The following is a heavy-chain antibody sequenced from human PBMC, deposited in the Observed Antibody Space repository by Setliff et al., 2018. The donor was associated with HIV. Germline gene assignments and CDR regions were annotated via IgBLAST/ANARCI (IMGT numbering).Heavy chain of an antibody. Sequence: ASVKVSCKASGYTFTGYYIHWVRQAPGQGLEWMGWINPNSGGTKYTQKVQGRVAMTRDASISTAYMELTSLRSDDTAAYYCARGDLARDYYYMDVWGKGTTVTVSS. CDR2: INPNSGGT. V-gene: IGHV1-2*02. J-gene: IGHJ6*03. D-gene: IGHD5-12*01. CDR1: GYTFTGYY. CDR3: ARGDLARDYYYMDV.